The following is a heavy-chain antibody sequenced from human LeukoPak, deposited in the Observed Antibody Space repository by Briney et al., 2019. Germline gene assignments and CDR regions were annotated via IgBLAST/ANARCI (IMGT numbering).Heavy chain of an antibody. J-gene: IGHJ4*02. CDR1: GYSISSGYY. Sequence: SETLSLTCTVSGYSISSGYYWGWIRQPPGKGLEWIGSIYHSGSTYYNPSLKSRVTISVDTSKNQFSLKLSSVTAADTAVYYCARCLIGYFDYWGQGTLVTVSS. CDR2: IYHSGST. D-gene: IGHD3-16*01. V-gene: IGHV4-38-2*02. CDR3: ARCLIGYFDY.